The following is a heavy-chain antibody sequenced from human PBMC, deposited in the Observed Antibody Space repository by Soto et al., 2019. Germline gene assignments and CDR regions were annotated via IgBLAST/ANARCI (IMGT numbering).Heavy chain of an antibody. CDR1: GFTFSTYS. D-gene: IGHD6-19*01. Sequence: EVQLLESGGGLVQPGGSLRLSCAASGFTFSTYSMTWVRQAPGKGLEWVSTIRDSGHTTHYADSVRGRFAISRGNSKNTLFLQMNSLRAEDTAVYYCARVKAQILSSGWYGGDDIWGQGTMVTVSS. V-gene: IGHV3-23*01. CDR3: ARVKAQILSSGWYGGDDI. J-gene: IGHJ3*02. CDR2: IRDSGHTT.